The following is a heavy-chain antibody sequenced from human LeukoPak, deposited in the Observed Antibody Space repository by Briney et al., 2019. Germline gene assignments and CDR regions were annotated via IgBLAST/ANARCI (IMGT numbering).Heavy chain of an antibody. V-gene: IGHV3-30-3*01. CDR3: ARDGLLGYFDY. CDR1: GFTFSSYA. D-gene: IGHD2-8*02. J-gene: IGHJ4*02. Sequence: GGSLRLSCAASGFTFSSYAMHWVRQAPGKGLEWVAVVSYDGSNKYYADSVKGRFTISRDNSKNTLYLQMNSLRAEDTAVYYCARDGLLGYFDYWGQGTLVTVSS. CDR2: VSYDGSNK.